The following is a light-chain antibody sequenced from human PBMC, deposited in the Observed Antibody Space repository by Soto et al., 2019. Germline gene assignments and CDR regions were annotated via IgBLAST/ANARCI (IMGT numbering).Light chain of an antibody. Sequence: QSVLTQPASVSGSPGQSITISCTGTSSDVGGYNYVSWYQHHPGKAPKLMIYDVNNRPSGVSNRFSGSKSGNTASLTISGLQAEDEADYFCCSYTTSSTPYVFGTGTKLTVL. CDR1: SSDVGGYNY. J-gene: IGLJ1*01. CDR3: CSYTTSSTPYV. V-gene: IGLV2-14*03. CDR2: DVN.